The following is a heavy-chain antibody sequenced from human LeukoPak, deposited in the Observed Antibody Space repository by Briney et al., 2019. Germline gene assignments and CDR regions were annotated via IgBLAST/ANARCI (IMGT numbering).Heavy chain of an antibody. D-gene: IGHD2-15*01. CDR1: GYSFNTYW. V-gene: IGHV5-51*01. CDR2: IYPGDSDT. J-gene: IGHJ3*02. CDR3: ARRQYCSGGDCYSGAFDI. Sequence: PGESLKISCKGSGYSFNTYWIAWVRQMPGKGLEWMGIIYPGDSDTRYSPPFQGQVSISADKSINTAYLQWSGLKASDTAIYYCARRQYCSGGDCYSGAFDIWGQGTMVTVSS.